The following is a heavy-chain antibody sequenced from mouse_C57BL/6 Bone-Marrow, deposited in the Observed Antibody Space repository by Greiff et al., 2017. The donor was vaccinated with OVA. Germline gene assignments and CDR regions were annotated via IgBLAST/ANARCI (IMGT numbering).Heavy chain of an antibody. D-gene: IGHD4-1*01. CDR3: ARSGTYYFGY. Sequence: DVKLVESGGGLVKPGGSLKLSCAASGFTFSDYGMHWVRQAPEKGLEWVADICSGSSTNNYADKVKGRSTISRDKAKNTLFLQMTSLRSEDTAMYYCARSGTYYFGYWGQGTTLTVSS. J-gene: IGHJ2*01. CDR2: ICSGSSTN. V-gene: IGHV5-17*01. CDR1: GFTFSDYG.